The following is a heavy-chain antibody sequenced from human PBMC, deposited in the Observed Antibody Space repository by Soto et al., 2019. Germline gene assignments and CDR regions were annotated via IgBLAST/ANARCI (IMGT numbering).Heavy chain of an antibody. Sequence: SETLSLTCTVSGGSISSGDYYWSWIRQAPGKGLEWIGYIYYSGSTYYNPSLKSRVTLSVDTSKNQFSLKLSSVTAADTAVYYCARWTYYDLWSGFLGFDPWGQGTLVTAPQ. V-gene: IGHV4-30-4*01. CDR1: GGSISSGDYY. CDR2: IYYSGST. J-gene: IGHJ5*02. D-gene: IGHD3-3*01. CDR3: ARWTYYDLWSGFLGFDP.